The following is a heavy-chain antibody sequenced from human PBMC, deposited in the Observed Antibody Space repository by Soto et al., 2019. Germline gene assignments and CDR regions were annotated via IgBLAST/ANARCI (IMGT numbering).Heavy chain of an antibody. D-gene: IGHD6-13*01. CDR1: EGTFNSYA. V-gene: IGHV1-69*01. CDR3: ASGASRWYPYFFDS. CDR2: IIPYSNTL. J-gene: IGHJ4*02. Sequence: QAQVVQSGAEVRKPGSSVKLSCKASEGTFNSYAIAWVRQAPGQGLEWMGGIIPYSNTLNYAQKFQDRVTITADDSTNTVYLELSRLRSDDTAVYFCASGASRWYPYFFDSWAQGTLVTVSS.